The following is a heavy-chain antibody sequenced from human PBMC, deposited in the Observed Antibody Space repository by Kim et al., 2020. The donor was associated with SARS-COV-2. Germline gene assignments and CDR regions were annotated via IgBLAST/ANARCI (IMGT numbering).Heavy chain of an antibody. D-gene: IGHD6-13*01. CDR2: IYYSGST. Sequence: SETLSLTCTVSGGSISSYYWSWIRHPPGKGLEWIGYIYYSGSTNYNPSLKSRVTISVDTSKNQFSLKLSSVTAADTAVYYCARAYTAAAPPGYWGQGTLVTVSS. CDR1: GGSISSYY. V-gene: IGHV4-59*01. CDR3: ARAYTAAAPPGY. J-gene: IGHJ4*02.